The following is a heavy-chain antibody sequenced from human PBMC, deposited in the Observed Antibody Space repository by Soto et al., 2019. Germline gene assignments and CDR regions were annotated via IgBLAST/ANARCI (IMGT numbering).Heavy chain of an antibody. V-gene: IGHV1-18*01. CDR2: VSAYNGNP. CDR1: GYTFSNDA. CDR3: ARASRYYWNYMMY. D-gene: IGHD1-7*01. Sequence: QVQLVQSGAEVKKPGASVKVSCKASGYTFSNDAITWVRQDPGQGLEWMGWVSAYNGNPNSAKKFKGRVTMTTDTSTSTAYMEIRSLRYDGTAVYFCARASRYYWNYMMYWGQGTLVTVSS. J-gene: IGHJ4*02.